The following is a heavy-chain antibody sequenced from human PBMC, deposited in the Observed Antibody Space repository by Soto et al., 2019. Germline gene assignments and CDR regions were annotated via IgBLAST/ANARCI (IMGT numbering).Heavy chain of an antibody. CDR2: IYHSGST. J-gene: IGHJ5*02. CDR1: GGSISSGGYS. CDR3: ARSPTRTNYADRFDP. V-gene: IGHV4-30-2*01. Sequence: SETLSLTCAVSGGSISSGGYSWSWIRQPPGKGLEWIGYIYHSGSTYYNPSLKGRFTISRDNSNNILYLQMNSLRVEDTAVYYCARSPTRTNYADRFDPWGQGTMVTVSS. D-gene: IGHD4-4*01.